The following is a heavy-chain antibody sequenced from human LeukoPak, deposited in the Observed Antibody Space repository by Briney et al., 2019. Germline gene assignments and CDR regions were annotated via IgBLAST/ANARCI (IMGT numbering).Heavy chain of an antibody. J-gene: IGHJ5*02. V-gene: IGHV4-39*01. Sequence: PSETLSHTCTVSGGSISSSSYYWGWIRQPPGKGLEWIGSIYYSGSTYYNPSLKSRVTISVDTSKNQFSLKLSSVTAADTAVYYCARRGDTSGPGGFDPWGQGTLVTVSS. CDR3: ARRGDTSGPGGFDP. CDR2: IYYSGST. D-gene: IGHD6-19*01. CDR1: GGSISSSSYY.